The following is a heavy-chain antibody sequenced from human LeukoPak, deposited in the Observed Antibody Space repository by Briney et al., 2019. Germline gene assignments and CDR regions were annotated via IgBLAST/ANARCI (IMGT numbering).Heavy chain of an antibody. Sequence: SETLSLTCAVYGGSFSGYYWSWIRQPPGKGLEWIGEINHSGSTNYNPSLKSRVTISVDTSKNQFSLKLSSVTAADTAVYYCAKDRYSTGWRPYFDHWGQGTLVTVSS. J-gene: IGHJ4*02. V-gene: IGHV4-34*01. CDR1: GGSFSGYY. CDR2: INHSGST. CDR3: AKDRYSTGWRPYFDH. D-gene: IGHD6-19*01.